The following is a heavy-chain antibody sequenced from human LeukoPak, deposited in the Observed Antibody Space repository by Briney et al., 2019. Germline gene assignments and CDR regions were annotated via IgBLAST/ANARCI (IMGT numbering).Heavy chain of an antibody. D-gene: IGHD3-10*01. CDR1: GGSISSGSYY. V-gene: IGHV4-61*02. CDR2: IYTSGST. CDR3: ARDGYYGSGSSSH. J-gene: IGHJ4*02. Sequence: SETLSLTCTVSGGSISSGSYYWSWIRQPAGKGLEWIGRIYTSGSTNYNPSLKSRVTISVDTSKNQFSLKLSSVTAADTAVYYCARDGYYGSGSSSHWGQGTLVTVSS.